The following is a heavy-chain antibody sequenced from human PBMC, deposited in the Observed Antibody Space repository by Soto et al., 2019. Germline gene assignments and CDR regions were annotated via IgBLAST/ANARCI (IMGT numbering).Heavy chain of an antibody. V-gene: IGHV4-59*01. CDR1: GGSISSYY. J-gene: IGHJ4*02. CDR3: ARTYCTNGVCLLFDY. D-gene: IGHD2-8*01. CDR2: IYYSGST. Sequence: SETLSLTCTVSGGSISSYYWSWIRQPPGKGLEWIGYIYYSGSTNYNPSLKSRVTISVDTSKNQFSLKLSSVTAADTAVYYCARTYCTNGVCLLFDYWGQGTLVTVSS.